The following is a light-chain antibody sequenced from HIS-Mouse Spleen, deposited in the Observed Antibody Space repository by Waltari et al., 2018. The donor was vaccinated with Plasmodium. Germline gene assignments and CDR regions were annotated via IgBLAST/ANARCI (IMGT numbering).Light chain of an antibody. CDR1: KLGTTY. Sequence: SYELTQPPSVSVSPRPTASSPCSGVKLGTTYACWSQQQPGQSPVLVIYQDSQLPSGIPERFSGSNSGNTATLTISGTQAMDEADYYCQAWDSSTVVFGGGTKLTVL. CDR2: QDS. CDR3: QAWDSSTVV. J-gene: IGLJ2*01. V-gene: IGLV3-1*01.